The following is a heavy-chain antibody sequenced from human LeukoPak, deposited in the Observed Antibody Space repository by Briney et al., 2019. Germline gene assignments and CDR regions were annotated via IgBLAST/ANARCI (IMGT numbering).Heavy chain of an antibody. CDR1: EDSFPNYC. V-gene: IGHV5-51*01. D-gene: IGHD6-13*01. J-gene: IGHJ4*02. Sequence: GESLKISCKHSEDSFPNYCVGWVRQMPGKGLEWMGIIYPDDSDTRYSPSFQGRVTISADKSINTAYLEWSSLKASDTATYYCAIGRGGQQLGDFWGQGTLVTVSS. CDR3: AIGRGGQQLGDF. CDR2: IYPDDSDT.